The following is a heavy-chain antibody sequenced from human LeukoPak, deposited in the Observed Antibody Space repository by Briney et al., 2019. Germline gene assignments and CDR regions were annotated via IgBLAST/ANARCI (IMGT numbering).Heavy chain of an antibody. J-gene: IGHJ1*01. CDR2: IYHSGST. D-gene: IGHD3-10*01. V-gene: IGHV4-34*01. CDR3: ARGTKLLWFGESFSYFQH. Sequence: SETLSLTCAVSGGSFSGYYWSWIRQPPGKGLEWSWGIYHSGSTNYNPSLKSRVTISVDTSKNQFSLKLSSVTAADTAVYYCARGTKLLWFGESFSYFQHWGQGTLVTVSS. CDR1: GGSFSGYY.